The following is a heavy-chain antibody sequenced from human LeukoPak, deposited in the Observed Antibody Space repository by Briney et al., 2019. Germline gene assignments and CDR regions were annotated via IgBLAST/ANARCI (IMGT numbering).Heavy chain of an antibody. Sequence: PSETLSLTCAVYGGSFSGYYWSWIRQPPGKGLEWIGYIYHSGSTYYNPSLKSRVTISVDRSKNQFSLKLSSVTAADTAVYYCARYDYGDYDWFDPWGQGTLVTVSS. CDR1: GGSFSGYY. CDR2: IYHSGST. CDR3: ARYDYGDYDWFDP. J-gene: IGHJ5*02. D-gene: IGHD4-17*01. V-gene: IGHV4-34*01.